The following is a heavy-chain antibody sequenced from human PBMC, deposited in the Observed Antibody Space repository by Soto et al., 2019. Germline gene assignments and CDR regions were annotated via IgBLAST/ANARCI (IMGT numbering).Heavy chain of an antibody. Sequence: GASVKVSCKASGYTFTSYAIHWVRQAPGQRLEWMGWINAGKGNTKYSQKFQGRVTITRDTSASTAYMELSSLRSEDRAVYFCARDYSRDDISWWFDHWGQGTLVTVSS. V-gene: IGHV1-3*01. CDR3: ARDYSRDDISWWFDH. J-gene: IGHJ5*02. D-gene: IGHD1-1*01. CDR1: GYTFTSYA. CDR2: INAGKGNT.